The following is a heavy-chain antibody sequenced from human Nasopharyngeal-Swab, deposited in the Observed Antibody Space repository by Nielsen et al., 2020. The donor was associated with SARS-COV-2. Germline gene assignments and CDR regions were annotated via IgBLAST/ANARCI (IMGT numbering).Heavy chain of an antibody. D-gene: IGHD3-10*01. J-gene: IGHJ6*03. CDR3: AGAPSPNSFYYFMDV. Sequence: GGSLRLSCVASGFTLATYEMNWVRQAPGKGLEWLSYISSWTSTIYYADSVKGRFTISRDNAKNSLYLQMDSLRAEDTAVYYCAGAPSPNSFYYFMDVWGKGTTVTVSS. V-gene: IGHV3-48*03. CDR2: ISSWTSTI. CDR1: GFTLATYE.